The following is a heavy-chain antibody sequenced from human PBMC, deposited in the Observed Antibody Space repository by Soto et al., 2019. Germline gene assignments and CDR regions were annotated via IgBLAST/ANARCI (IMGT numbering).Heavy chain of an antibody. CDR3: ARARYSSSSGFSGSYYYHGMDV. J-gene: IGHJ6*02. CDR1: GGTFSSYA. Sequence: SVKVSCKASGGTFSSYAISWVRQAPGQGLEWMGGIIPIFGTANYAQKFQGRVTITADESTSTAYMELSSLRSEDTAVYYCARARYSSSSGFSGSYYYHGMDVWGQGTTVTVSS. D-gene: IGHD6-6*01. V-gene: IGHV1-69*13. CDR2: IIPIFGTA.